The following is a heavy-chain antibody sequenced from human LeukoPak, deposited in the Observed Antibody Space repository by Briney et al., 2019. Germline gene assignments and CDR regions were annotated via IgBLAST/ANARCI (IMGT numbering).Heavy chain of an antibody. CDR3: ARDRLQLQS. D-gene: IGHD1-1*01. CDR2: IYYSGST. V-gene: IGHV4-59*01. J-gene: IGHJ5*02. Sequence: SETLSLTCTVSGGSISSYYWSWIRQPPGKGLEWFGYIYYSGSTNYNPSLKSRVTVSVDTSKNQFSLKLSSVTAADTAVYYCARDRLQLQSWGQGTLVTVSS. CDR1: GGSISSYY.